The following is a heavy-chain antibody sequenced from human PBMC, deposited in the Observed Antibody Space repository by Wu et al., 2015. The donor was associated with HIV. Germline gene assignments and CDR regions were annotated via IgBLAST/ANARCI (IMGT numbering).Heavy chain of an antibody. CDR3: ARDKPGLGIVATINAFDI. Sequence: QVQLVQSGAEVKKPGSSVKVSCKASGGTFSSYAISWVRQAPGQGLEWMGRIIPIFGTANYAQKFQGRVTMTRDTSISTAYMELSRLRSDDTAVYYCARDKPGLGIVATINAFDIWGQGTMVTVSS. CDR1: GGTFSSYA. D-gene: IGHD5-12*01. J-gene: IGHJ3*02. CDR2: IIPIFGTA. V-gene: IGHV1-69*06.